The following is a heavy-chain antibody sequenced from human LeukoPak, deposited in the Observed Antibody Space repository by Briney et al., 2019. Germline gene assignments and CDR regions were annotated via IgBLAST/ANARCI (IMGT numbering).Heavy chain of an antibody. CDR3: VRDNPRCCGVVPANVDDY. Sequence: GGSLILSWAASGFTLCSYWMSWVRQAPGKGLEWVASIKEDGSEKYYVDSVKGRFTISRDNAKNSLYLQMNSLRAEDTAVYFCVRDNPRCCGVVPANVDDYWGQGTLVTVSS. V-gene: IGHV3-7*01. CDR2: IKEDGSEK. CDR1: GFTLCSYW. D-gene: IGHD2-15*01. J-gene: IGHJ4*02.